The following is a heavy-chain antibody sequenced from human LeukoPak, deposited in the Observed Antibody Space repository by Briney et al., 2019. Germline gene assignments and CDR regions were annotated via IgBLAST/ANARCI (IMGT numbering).Heavy chain of an antibody. V-gene: IGHV4-30-2*01. CDR1: GASVSGGGYY. CDR2: MYHSGTT. D-gene: IGHD3-22*01. Sequence: SETLSLTCTVSGASVSGGGYYWSWIRQHPGKGLEWIGYMYHSGTTHYNPSLKSRVTISVDRSKNQFSLKLSSVTAADTAVYYCVRGYYYDSSGYWVRAFDIWGQGTMVTVSS. CDR3: VRGYYYDSSGYWVRAFDI. J-gene: IGHJ3*02.